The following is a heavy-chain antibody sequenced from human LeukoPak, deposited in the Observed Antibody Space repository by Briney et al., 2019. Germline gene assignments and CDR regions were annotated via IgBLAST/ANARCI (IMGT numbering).Heavy chain of an antibody. V-gene: IGHV1-2*02. Sequence: ASVKVSCKASGYTFTGYYIHWVRQAPGQGLEWMGWINPNSGGTNYAQKFQGRVTMTRNTSITTTYLELSSLRSEATAVYYCARGNKDYGDYPGGLSDYWGQGSLVTVSS. CDR2: INPNSGGT. CDR3: ARGNKDYGDYPGGLSDY. D-gene: IGHD4-17*01. CDR1: GYTFTGYY. J-gene: IGHJ4*02.